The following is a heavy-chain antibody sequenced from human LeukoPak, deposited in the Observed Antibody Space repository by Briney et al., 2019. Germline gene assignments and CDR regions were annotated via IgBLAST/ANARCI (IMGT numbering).Heavy chain of an antibody. CDR1: GGSISSYY. Sequence: PSETLSLTCTVSGGSISSYYWSWIRQPPGKGLEWIGYIYYSGSTNYNPSLKSRVTISVDTSKNQFSLKLSSVTAADTAVYYCARALGYCSSTSCSRWFDPWGQGTLVTVSS. CDR2: IYYSGST. CDR3: ARALGYCSSTSCSRWFDP. V-gene: IGHV4-59*01. D-gene: IGHD2-2*01. J-gene: IGHJ5*02.